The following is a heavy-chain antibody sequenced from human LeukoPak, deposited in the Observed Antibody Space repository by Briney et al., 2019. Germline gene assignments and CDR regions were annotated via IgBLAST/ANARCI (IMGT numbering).Heavy chain of an antibody. V-gene: IGHV4-30-4*08. D-gene: IGHD6-19*01. CDR3: ATDVAVSGTGAFDI. J-gene: IGHJ3*02. CDR1: GGSISSGDYY. Sequence: KPSQTLSLTCTVSGGSISSGDYYWSWNRQPPGKGLEWIGYIYYTGTTYYSPSLKSRVTISVDTSKNQFSLKLSSVTAADTAVYYCATDVAVSGTGAFDIWGQGTTVTVSS. CDR2: IYYTGTT.